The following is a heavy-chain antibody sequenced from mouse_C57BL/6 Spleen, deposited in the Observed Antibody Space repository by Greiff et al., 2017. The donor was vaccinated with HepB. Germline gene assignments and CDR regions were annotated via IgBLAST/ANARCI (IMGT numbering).Heavy chain of an antibody. CDR3: AREWYGNHVRPYYFDY. D-gene: IGHD2-10*02. CDR2: INPNYGTT. V-gene: IGHV1-39*01. J-gene: IGHJ2*01. Sequence: EVQLQQSGPELVKPGASVKISCKASGYSFTDYNINWVKQSNGKSLEWIGVINPNYGTTSYNQKFTGTATLTVDQSSSTAYMQHNSLTSEDSAVYYGAREWYGNHVRPYYFDYWGQGTTLTVSS. CDR1: GYSFTDYN.